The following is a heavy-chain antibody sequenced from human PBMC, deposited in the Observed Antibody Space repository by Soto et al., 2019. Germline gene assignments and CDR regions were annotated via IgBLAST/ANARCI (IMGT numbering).Heavy chain of an antibody. CDR3: ARGERDFYDSSGGGFAY. Sequence: EVQLVESGGGVVQPGGSMRLSCAASGFTFSYNWMSWVRQSPGKGLEWVANIKQDASAKYYVDSVKGRFTISRENAKNSLYLQVNSLRAEDTAVYYCARGERDFYDSSGGGFAYWGQGNLVTVSS. D-gene: IGHD3-22*01. CDR1: GFTFSYNW. CDR2: IKQDASAK. J-gene: IGHJ4*02. V-gene: IGHV3-7*01.